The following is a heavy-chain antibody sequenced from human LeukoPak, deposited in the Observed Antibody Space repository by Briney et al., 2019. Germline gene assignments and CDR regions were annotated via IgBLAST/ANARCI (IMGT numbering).Heavy chain of an antibody. CDR2: IWYDGSNK. CDR1: GFTFSSYG. J-gene: IGHJ4*02. CDR3: ARDPPDSSGYLTGFDY. Sequence: PGRSLRLSCAASGFTFSSYGMHWVRQAPGKGLEWVAVIWYDGSNKYYADSVKGRFTISRDNSKNTLYLQMNSLRAEDTAVYYCARDPPDSSGYLTGFDYWGQGTLVTVSS. D-gene: IGHD3-22*01. V-gene: IGHV3-33*01.